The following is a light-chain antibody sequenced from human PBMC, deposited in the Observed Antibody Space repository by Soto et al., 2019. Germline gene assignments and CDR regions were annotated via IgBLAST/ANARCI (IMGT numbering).Light chain of an antibody. CDR3: HQYNNWPLT. CDR1: QSVISN. V-gene: IGKV3-15*01. J-gene: IGKJ4*01. Sequence: EIVMTQSPATLSASPGERATLSCRASQSVISNLDWYQQKPGQAPRLLIYAASTRATDIPARFSGSGSGTEFTLTISSLQSEDFAVYYCHQYNNWPLTFGGGTKVEIK. CDR2: AAS.